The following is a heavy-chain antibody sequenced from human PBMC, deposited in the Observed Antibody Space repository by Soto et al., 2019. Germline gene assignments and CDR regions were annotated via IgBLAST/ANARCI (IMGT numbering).Heavy chain of an antibody. V-gene: IGHV3-30*02. D-gene: IGHD2-15*01. Sequence: QPGGSLRLSCAASGFTFSSYGMHWVRQAPGKGLEWVAVIWYDGSNKYYADSVKGRFTISRDNSKNTLYLQMNSLRAEDTAVYYCAKNTLGYCSGGSCLTHGMDVWGQGTTVTVSS. CDR3: AKNTLGYCSGGSCLTHGMDV. J-gene: IGHJ6*02. CDR1: GFTFSSYG. CDR2: IWYDGSNK.